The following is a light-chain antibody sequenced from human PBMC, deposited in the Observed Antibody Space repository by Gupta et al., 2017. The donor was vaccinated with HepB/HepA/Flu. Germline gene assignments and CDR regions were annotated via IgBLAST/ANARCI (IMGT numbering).Light chain of an antibody. Sequence: QSALTQPASVSGSPGQSITISCTGTSSDIGTYDVDSWYQQHPGKAPTLIIYEVKNRPSGISSRFSGSKSGNTASLTISGLQTEDEADYYCCSYTSTTPVVFGGGTKLTVL. V-gene: IGLV2-23*02. CDR3: CSYTSTTPVV. CDR2: EVK. J-gene: IGLJ2*01. CDR1: SSDIGTYDV.